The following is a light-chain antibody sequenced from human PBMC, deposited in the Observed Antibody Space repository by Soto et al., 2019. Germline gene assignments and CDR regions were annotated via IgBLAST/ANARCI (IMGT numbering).Light chain of an antibody. J-gene: IGKJ4*02. V-gene: IGKV4-1*01. CDR2: WAS. CDR3: QQYYSPFLT. Sequence: DIVMTQSPDSLAVSLGERATINCKSSQSVLYSPNNKNYLAWYQQKPGQPPKLLLYWASTRESGVPDRFSGSGSGTDFTLTISSLQAEDVAVYYCQQYYSPFLTFGGGTKVEIK. CDR1: QSVLYSPNNKNY.